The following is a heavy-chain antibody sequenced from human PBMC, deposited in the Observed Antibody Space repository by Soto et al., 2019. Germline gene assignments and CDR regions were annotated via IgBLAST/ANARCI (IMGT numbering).Heavy chain of an antibody. CDR2: ISAYNGNT. D-gene: IGHD2-2*01. CDR3: ASSSSTSPRDWFDP. J-gene: IGHJ5*02. Sequence: ASVKVSCKASGYTFTSYGISWVRQAPGQGLEWMGWISAYNGNTNYAQKLQGRVTMTTDTSTSTAYMELRSLRSDDTAVYYCASSSSTSPRDWFDPWGQGTLVTVSS. V-gene: IGHV1-18*01. CDR1: GYTFTSYG.